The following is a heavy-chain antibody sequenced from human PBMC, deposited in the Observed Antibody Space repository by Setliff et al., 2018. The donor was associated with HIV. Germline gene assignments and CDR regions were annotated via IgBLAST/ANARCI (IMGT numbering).Heavy chain of an antibody. V-gene: IGHV4-31*03. CDR3: ARSRLVTATRYYFDY. CDR2: IYYSGNT. Sequence: SETLSLTCTVSGGSISSGGHYWSWIRQHPGRGLECIGYIYYSGNTYYNPSLKSRFTISVDTSKNQFSLKLSSVTAADTAVYYCARSRLVTATRYYFDYWGQGTLVTVSS. J-gene: IGHJ4*02. D-gene: IGHD2-21*02. CDR1: GGSISSGGHY.